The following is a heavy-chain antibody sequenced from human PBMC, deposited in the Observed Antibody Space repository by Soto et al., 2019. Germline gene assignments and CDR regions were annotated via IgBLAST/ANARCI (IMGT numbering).Heavy chain of an antibody. CDR3: ASTSGYDSFDY. Sequence: SETLSLTCTVSDGSISSYYWSWIRQPPGKGLEWIGYIYSSGSTNYNPSLKSRVTISVDTSKNQFSLKLSSVTAADTAVYYCASTSGYDSFDYWGQGTLVTVSS. CDR1: DGSISSYY. D-gene: IGHD5-12*01. CDR2: IYSSGST. V-gene: IGHV4-59*01. J-gene: IGHJ4*02.